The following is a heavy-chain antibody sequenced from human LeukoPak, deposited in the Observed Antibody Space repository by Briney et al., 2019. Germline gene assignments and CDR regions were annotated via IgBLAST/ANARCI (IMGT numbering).Heavy chain of an antibody. CDR1: GYTFTSYG. D-gene: IGHD5-12*01. Sequence: ASVKVSCKASGYTFTSYGISWVRQAPGQGVEWMGWISSYNGNTNFAQKLQGRVTMPTDTSTSTAYVELRSLRSDDTVLYYCARVFRYRGYDDCDYWGQGTLVTVSS. CDR3: ARVFRYRGYDDCDY. J-gene: IGHJ4*02. V-gene: IGHV1-18*04. CDR2: ISSYNGNT.